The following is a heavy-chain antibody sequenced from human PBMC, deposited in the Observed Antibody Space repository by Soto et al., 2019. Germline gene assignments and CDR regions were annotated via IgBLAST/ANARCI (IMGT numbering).Heavy chain of an antibody. CDR2: ISYDGSNK. D-gene: IGHD6-13*01. V-gene: IGHV3-30-3*01. J-gene: IGHJ4*02. Sequence: GGSLRLSCAASGFTFSSYAMHWVRQAPGKGLEWVAVISYDGSNKYYADSVKGRFTISRDNSKNTLYLQMNSLRAEDTAVYYCARDVNRAAVGTVDYWGQGTLVTVSS. CDR3: ARDVNRAAVGTVDY. CDR1: GFTFSSYA.